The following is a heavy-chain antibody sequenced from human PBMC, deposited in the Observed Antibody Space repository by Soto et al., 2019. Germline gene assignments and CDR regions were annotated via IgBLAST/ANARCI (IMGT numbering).Heavy chain of an antibody. J-gene: IGHJ5*02. CDR2: ISGSGGST. D-gene: IGHD6-19*01. CDR1: GFTFSSYA. V-gene: IGHV3-23*01. Sequence: PGGSLRLSCAASGFTFSSYAMSWVRQSPGKGLEWVSAISGSGGSTYYADSVKGRFTISRDNSKNTLYLQMNSLRAEDTAVYYCAKGIAVALYNWFDPWGQGTLVTVSS. CDR3: AKGIAVALYNWFDP.